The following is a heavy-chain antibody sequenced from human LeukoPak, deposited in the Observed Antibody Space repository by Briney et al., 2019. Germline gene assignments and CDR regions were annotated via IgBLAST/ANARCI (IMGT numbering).Heavy chain of an antibody. J-gene: IGHJ4*02. Sequence: EASVKVSCKASGYTFTSYGISWVRQSPGQGLEWMGWISAYNGNTNYAQKLQGRVTMTTDTSTSTAYMELRSLRSDDTAVYYCARGGDVEMATRYFDYWGQGTLVTVSS. CDR3: ARGGDVEMATRYFDY. CDR1: GYTFTSYG. V-gene: IGHV1-18*01. D-gene: IGHD5-24*01. CDR2: ISAYNGNT.